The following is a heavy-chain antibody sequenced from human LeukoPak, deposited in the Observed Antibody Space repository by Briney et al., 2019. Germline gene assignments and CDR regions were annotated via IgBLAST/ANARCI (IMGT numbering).Heavy chain of an antibody. CDR2: IYSGGST. V-gene: IGHV3-53*01. D-gene: IGHD4-11*01. J-gene: IGHJ6*03. CDR1: GFTVSSNY. CDR3: ARVPTAQFRYYYMDV. Sequence: GGSLRLSCAASGFTVSSNYMGWVRQAPGKGLEWVSVIYSGGSTYYADSVKGRFTISRDNSKNTLYLQMNSLRAEDTAVYYCARVPTAQFRYYYMDVWGKGTTVTVSS.